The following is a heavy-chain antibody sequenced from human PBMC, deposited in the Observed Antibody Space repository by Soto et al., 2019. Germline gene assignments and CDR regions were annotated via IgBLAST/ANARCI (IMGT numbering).Heavy chain of an antibody. D-gene: IGHD3-22*01. CDR2: IYYSGST. CDR1: GGSISSYY. CDR3: ARTGARVDYDSSGYYPDAFDI. Sequence: SETLSLTCTVSGGSISSYYWSWIRQPPGKGLEWIGYIYYSGSTNYNPSLKSRVTISVDTSKNQFSLKLSSVTAADTAVYYCARTGARVDYDSSGYYPDAFDIWGQGTMVTVSS. V-gene: IGHV4-59*08. J-gene: IGHJ3*02.